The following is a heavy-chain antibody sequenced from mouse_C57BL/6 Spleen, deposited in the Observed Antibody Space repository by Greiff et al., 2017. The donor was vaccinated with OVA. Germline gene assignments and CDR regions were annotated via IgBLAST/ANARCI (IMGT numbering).Heavy chain of an antibody. CDR2: IYPRDGST. CDR1: GYTFTDHT. D-gene: IGHD2-3*01. J-gene: IGHJ3*01. Sequence: VQLVESDAELVKPGASVKISCKASGYTFTDHTIHWMKQRPEQGLEWIGYIYPRDGSTKYNEKFKGKATLTADKSSSTAYMQLNSLTSEDSAVYFCARGWVYDGYYVGFAYWGQGTLVTVSA. CDR3: ARGWVYDGYYVGFAY. V-gene: IGHV1-78*01.